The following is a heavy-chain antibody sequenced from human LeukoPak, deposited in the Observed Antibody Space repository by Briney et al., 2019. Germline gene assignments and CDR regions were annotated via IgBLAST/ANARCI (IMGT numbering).Heavy chain of an antibody. J-gene: IGHJ4*02. CDR1: GYSFTSYW. V-gene: IGHV5-51*01. D-gene: IGHD3-16*02. CDR2: IYPGDSDT. Sequence: GESLKISCKGSGYSFTSYWIGWVRQMPGKGLEWMGIIYPGDSDTRYSPSLQSQVTISADKSISTAYLQWSSLKASDTAMYYCARQQENYDYVWGSYRYTSFDYWGQGTLVTVSS. CDR3: ARQQENYDYVWGSYRYTSFDY.